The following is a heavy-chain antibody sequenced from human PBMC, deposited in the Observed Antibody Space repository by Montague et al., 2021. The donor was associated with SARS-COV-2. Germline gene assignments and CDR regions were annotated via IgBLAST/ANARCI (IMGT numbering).Heavy chain of an antibody. CDR2: IYDSGGT. Sequence: SETLSLTCTVSGGSISSSNYDWDWLRQPPWKGLEWNGSIYDSGGTYYXXXLKSRVTISAATSKNHFSLKLSAVTAADTAVYYGARRGRELLPVATTIGGFDIWGQGTMVTVSS. V-gene: IGHV4-39*02. CDR3: ARRGRELLPVATTIGGFDI. D-gene: IGHD5-12*01. J-gene: IGHJ3*02. CDR1: GGSISSSNYD.